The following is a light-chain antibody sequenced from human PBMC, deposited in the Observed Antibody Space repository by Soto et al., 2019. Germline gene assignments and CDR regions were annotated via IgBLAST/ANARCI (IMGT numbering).Light chain of an antibody. CDR3: CSYAGRYTYV. J-gene: IGLJ1*01. V-gene: IGLV2-11*01. Sequence: QSVLTQPRSVSGPPGQSVTISCTGASSDVGGYNYVSWYQQHPGKAPKLMIYDVSKRPSGVPDRFSGSKSGNTASLTISGLQTEDEADYYCCSYAGRYTYVFGTGTKVT. CDR1: SSDVGGYNY. CDR2: DVS.